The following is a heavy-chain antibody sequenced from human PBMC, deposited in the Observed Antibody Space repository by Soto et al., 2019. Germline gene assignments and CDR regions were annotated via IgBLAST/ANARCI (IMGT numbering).Heavy chain of an antibody. CDR2: ISSSSSYI. V-gene: IGHV3-21*01. CDR3: ARPTCPFCP. Sequence: EGSMRLSCSACGFTLSRYSMDGVRQAPGKGLEWVSSISSSSSYIYYADSVKGRFTISRDNAKNSLYLQMNSLSSEDTAVYYCARPTCPFCPRGQGTLVTVAS. CDR1: GFTLSRYS. J-gene: IGHJ5*02.